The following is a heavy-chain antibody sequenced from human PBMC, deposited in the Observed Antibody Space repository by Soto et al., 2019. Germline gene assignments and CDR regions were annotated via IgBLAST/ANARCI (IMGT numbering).Heavy chain of an antibody. D-gene: IGHD5-18*01. CDR3: ARDQPGYSYGYGLGY. CDR1: GFTFSSYS. Sequence: GSLRLSCAASGFTFSSYSMNWVRQAPGKGLEWVSSISSSSYIYYADSVKGRFTISRDNAKNSLYLQMNSLRAEDTAVYYCARDQPGYSYGYGLGYWGQGTLVTVSS. V-gene: IGHV3-21*01. CDR2: ISSSSYI. J-gene: IGHJ4*02.